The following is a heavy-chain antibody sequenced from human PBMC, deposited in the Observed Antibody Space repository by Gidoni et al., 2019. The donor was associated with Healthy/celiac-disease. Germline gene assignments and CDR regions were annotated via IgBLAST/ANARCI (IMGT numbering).Heavy chain of an antibody. CDR3: ARWTGSGYYPLYYYYYGMDV. Sequence: QVQLQQWGAGLLKPSETLSLTCPVYGGSFSGYYWSWIRQPPGKGLQWIGEINHSGSTNYNPSLKSRVTISVDTSKNQFSLKLSSVTAADTAVYYCARWTGSGYYPLYYYYYGMDVWGQGTTVTVSS. V-gene: IGHV4-34*01. CDR1: GGSFSGYY. CDR2: INHSGST. J-gene: IGHJ6*02. D-gene: IGHD3-22*01.